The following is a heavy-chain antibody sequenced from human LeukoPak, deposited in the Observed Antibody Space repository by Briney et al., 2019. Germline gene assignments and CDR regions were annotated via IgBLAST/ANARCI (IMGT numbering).Heavy chain of an antibody. V-gene: IGHV3-53*01. CDR1: GFTVSSNY. D-gene: IGHD3-22*01. J-gene: IGHJ4*02. CDR2: IYSGGST. CDR3: ARKYYYDSSGYSYYFDY. Sequence: GGSLRLSCAASGFTVSSNYMSWVRQAPGKGLEGVSVIYSGGSTYYADSVKGRFTISRDNSKNTLYLQMNSLRAEDTAVYYCARKYYYDSSGYSYYFDYWGQGTLVTVSS.